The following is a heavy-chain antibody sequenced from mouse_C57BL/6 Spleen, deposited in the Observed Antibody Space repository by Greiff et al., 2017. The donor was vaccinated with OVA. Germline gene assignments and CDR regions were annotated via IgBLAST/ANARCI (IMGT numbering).Heavy chain of an antibody. CDR3: ANEHYYGSSWDY. CDR2: INPNNGGT. D-gene: IGHD1-1*01. J-gene: IGHJ2*01. CDR1: GYTFTDYN. V-gene: IGHV1-22*01. Sequence: EVQLQQSGPELVKPGASVKMSCKASGYTFTDYNMHWVKQSHGKSLEWIGYINPNNGGTSYNQKFKGKATLTVNKSSHTAYLDLRSLTSEDSAVYYCANEHYYGSSWDYWGQGTTLTVSS.